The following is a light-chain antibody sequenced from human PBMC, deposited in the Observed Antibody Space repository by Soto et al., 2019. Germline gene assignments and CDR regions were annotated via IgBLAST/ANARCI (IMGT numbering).Light chain of an antibody. Sequence: EFVLTQSPCTLSCSHRARAPLSCTASQTVRNNYLAWYQQIPGQAPRLLIYDASSRATGIPDRFSGGGSGTDFTLTISRLEPEDFAVYYCQQFSRYSLTFGGGTKVDIK. CDR3: QQFSRYSLT. CDR2: DAS. J-gene: IGKJ4*01. CDR1: QTVRNNY. V-gene: IGKV3-20*01.